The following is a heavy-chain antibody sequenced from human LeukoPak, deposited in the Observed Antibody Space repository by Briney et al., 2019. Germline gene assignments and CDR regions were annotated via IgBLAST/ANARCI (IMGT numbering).Heavy chain of an antibody. V-gene: IGHV1-46*01. J-gene: IGHJ4*02. CDR1: GYSFTSYY. D-gene: IGHD1-7*01. Sequence: ASVKVSCKASGYSFTSYYMHWVRQAPGQGLEWMGFINPSGSSAAYAQKLQGRVTMTTDTSTSTAYMELRSLRSDDTAVYYCARVLTGTSPLRYWGQGTLVTVSS. CDR3: ARVLTGTSPLRY. CDR2: INPSGSSA.